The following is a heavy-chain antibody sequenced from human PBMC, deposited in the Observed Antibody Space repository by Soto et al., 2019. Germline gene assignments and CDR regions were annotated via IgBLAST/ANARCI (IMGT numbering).Heavy chain of an antibody. CDR3: ARGRGAAADYFDF. D-gene: IGHD6-13*01. CDR2: ISSSTSHT. Sequence: QVQLVESGGGLVKPGGSLRLSCAVSGFTFIDYYMTWIGQAPGKGLEWVSYISSSTSHTNYADSVKGRFTISRDNAKNSLFLQMNSLRAEDTAVYYCARGRGAAADYFDFWGQGTLVTVSS. CDR1: GFTFIDYY. J-gene: IGHJ4*02. V-gene: IGHV3-11*05.